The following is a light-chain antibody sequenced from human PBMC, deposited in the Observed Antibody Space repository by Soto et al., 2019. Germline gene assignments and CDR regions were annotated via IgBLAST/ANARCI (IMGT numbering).Light chain of an antibody. CDR2: RTS. CDR3: QQYGTSPQT. Sequence: EIVMTQSPATLAVSQGERATVXXRASQSIGSSLAWYQQKPGQAPRXVIYRTSTRATGIPDRFSGGGAGTDFTLTISRLAPEDFAVYYCQQYGTSPQTFGQGTKVDIK. J-gene: IGKJ1*01. CDR1: QSIGSS. V-gene: IGKV3-20*01.